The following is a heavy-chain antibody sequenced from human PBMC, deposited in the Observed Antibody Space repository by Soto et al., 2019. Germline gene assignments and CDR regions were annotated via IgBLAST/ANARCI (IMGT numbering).Heavy chain of an antibody. CDR2: IYHSGST. CDR1: GGSISSGGYS. D-gene: IGHD1-1*01. CDR3: ARDRLERRELYYYGMDV. V-gene: IGHV4-30-2*01. Sequence: NPSETLSLTCAVSGGSISSGGYSWSWIRQPPGKGLEWIGYIYHSGSTYYNPSLKSRVTISVDRSKNQFSLKLSSVTAADTAVYYCARDRLERRELYYYGMDVWGQGTTVTGSS. J-gene: IGHJ6*02.